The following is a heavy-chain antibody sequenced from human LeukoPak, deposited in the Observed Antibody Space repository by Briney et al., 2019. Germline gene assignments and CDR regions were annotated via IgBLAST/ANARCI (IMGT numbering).Heavy chain of an antibody. D-gene: IGHD1-26*01. CDR1: GGSFSCYY. J-gene: IGHJ4*02. CDR3: AREAGATTTYYFDY. V-gene: IGHV4-34*01. Sequence: SDTLSLTCAVYGGSFSCYYWSWIRQPPGKGLECIGKINHSRSTNYNPSLKSRVNISVDTSKNQFSLKLSSVTAADTAVYYCAREAGATTTYYFDYWGQGTLVTVSS. CDR2: INHSRST.